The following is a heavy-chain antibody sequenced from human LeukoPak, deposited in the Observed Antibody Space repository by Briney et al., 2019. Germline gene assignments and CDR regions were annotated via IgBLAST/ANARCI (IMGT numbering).Heavy chain of an antibody. D-gene: IGHD3-10*01. CDR1: GGSFSGYY. Sequence: SETLSLTCAVYGGSFSGYYWSWIRQPPGKGLEWIGKINHSGSTNYNPSLKSRVTISVDTSKNQFSLKLSSVTAADTAVYYCARGLYYYGSGSFFGTWGQGTMVTVSS. J-gene: IGHJ3*01. CDR3: ARGLYYYGSGSFFGT. CDR2: INHSGST. V-gene: IGHV4-34*01.